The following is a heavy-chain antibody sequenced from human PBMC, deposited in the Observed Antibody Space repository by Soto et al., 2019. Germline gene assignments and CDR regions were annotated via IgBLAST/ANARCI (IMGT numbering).Heavy chain of an antibody. Sequence: GSLRLSCAGSGFTFCDHTIHWCRQAPGKGLEWVSLITWDAGSAFYADSVRGRFTISRDNSKNSLYLQMNSLRTEDSALYYCAKEKDRIFDYWGRGTPVTVSS. CDR2: ITWDAGSA. J-gene: IGHJ4*02. CDR3: AKEKDRIFDY. V-gene: IGHV3-43*01. CDR1: GFTFCDHT.